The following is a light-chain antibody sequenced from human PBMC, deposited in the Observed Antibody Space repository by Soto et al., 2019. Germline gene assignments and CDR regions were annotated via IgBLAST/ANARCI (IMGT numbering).Light chain of an antibody. CDR2: GAS. CDR1: QSVSSKY. J-gene: IGKJ4*01. V-gene: IGKV3-20*01. CDR3: QQYSSSPLT. Sequence: EFVVAQSPATLSVSAGEGVTLSCRASQSVSSKYLAWYKQKPGQAPRLLSYGASNRATGIPDRFSGSGSGTEFTLTISRLEPEDFAVYYCQQYSSSPLTFGGGTKVDIK.